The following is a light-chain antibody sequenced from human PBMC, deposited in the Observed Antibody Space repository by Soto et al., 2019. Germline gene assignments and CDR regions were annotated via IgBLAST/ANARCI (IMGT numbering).Light chain of an antibody. J-gene: IGKJ1*01. CDR2: KAS. CDR1: QTISSW. V-gene: IGKV1-5*03. CDR3: QHYNSYSEA. Sequence: DIQMTHSPYTLSGSVRYGVTITCRSSQTISSWLAWYQQKPGKAPKLLIYKASTLKSGVPSRFSGSGSGTEFTLTISSLQPDDFATYYCQHYNSYSEAFGQGTKVDIK.